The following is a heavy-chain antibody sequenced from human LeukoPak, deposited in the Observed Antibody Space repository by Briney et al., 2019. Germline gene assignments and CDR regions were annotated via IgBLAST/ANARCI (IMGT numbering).Heavy chain of an antibody. V-gene: IGHV4-61*02. CDR1: GGSISSGSYY. Sequence: KPSETLSLTCTVSGGSISSGSYYWSWIRQPAGKGLEWIGRIYSSGSTNYNPSLKSRVTISLDTSKNQFSLKLSSVTAADTAVHYCARLHLGRLLLWFGAVRGFDPWGQGTLVTVSS. J-gene: IGHJ5*02. D-gene: IGHD3-10*01. CDR2: IYSSGST. CDR3: ARLHLGRLLLWFGAVRGFDP.